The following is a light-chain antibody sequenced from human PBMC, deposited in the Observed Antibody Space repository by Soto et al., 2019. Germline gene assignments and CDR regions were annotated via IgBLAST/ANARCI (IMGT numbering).Light chain of an antibody. Sequence: EVVLTQSPGTLSSSPGERATLSCRACQSVTSNYLAWYQQKRGQAPRLLIWGASIRATDLPDRFSGGGSGTDFTLTISRLEAEDSAVYYCQQYGSSPGTFGQGTKVDIK. J-gene: IGKJ1*01. V-gene: IGKV3-20*01. CDR3: QQYGSSPGT. CDR2: GAS. CDR1: QSVTSNY.